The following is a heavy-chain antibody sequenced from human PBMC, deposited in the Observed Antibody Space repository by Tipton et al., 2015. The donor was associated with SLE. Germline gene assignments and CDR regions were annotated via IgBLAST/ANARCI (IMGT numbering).Heavy chain of an antibody. V-gene: IGHV4-34*01. CDR3: ARDDRVVVVPAAMGFLYGMDV. CDR2: INHSGST. D-gene: IGHD2-2*01. CDR1: GGSFSGYY. J-gene: IGHJ6*02. Sequence: TLSLTCAVYGGSFSGYYWSWIRQPPGKGLEWIGEINHSGSTNYNPSLKSRVTISVDTSKNQFSLKLSSVTAADTAVYYCARDDRVVVVPAAMGFLYGMDVGCQGTTVKASS.